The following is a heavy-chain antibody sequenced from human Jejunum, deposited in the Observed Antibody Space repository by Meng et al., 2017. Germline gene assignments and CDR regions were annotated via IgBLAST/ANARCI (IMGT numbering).Heavy chain of an antibody. D-gene: IGHD3-22*01. CDR3: VREYAPERSGYDAFHI. Sequence: GESLKISCVVSGFSFSSYAMSWVRQAPGAGPEWIAHITRGSGTIQYGDSVKGRFTISRDNAEGSLFLQMNNLRREDTAVYYCVREYAPERSGYDAFHIWGQGKVVNVSS. CDR2: ITRGSGTI. V-gene: IGHV3-48*04. J-gene: IGHJ3*02. CDR1: GFSFSSYA.